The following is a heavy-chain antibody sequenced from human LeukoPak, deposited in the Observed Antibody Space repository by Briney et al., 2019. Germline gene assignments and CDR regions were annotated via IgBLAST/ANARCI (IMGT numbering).Heavy chain of an antibody. CDR2: ISAYNGNT. D-gene: IGHD5-24*01. Sequence: ASVKVSCKASGYTFTSYGISWVRQAPGQGLEWMGWISAYNGNTNYAQKLQGRVTMTTDTSTSTAYMELRSLRSDDTAVYYCARDGLSRDGYNYYYYMDVWGKGTTVTVSS. J-gene: IGHJ6*03. CDR1: GYTFTSYG. V-gene: IGHV1-18*01. CDR3: ARDGLSRDGYNYYYYMDV.